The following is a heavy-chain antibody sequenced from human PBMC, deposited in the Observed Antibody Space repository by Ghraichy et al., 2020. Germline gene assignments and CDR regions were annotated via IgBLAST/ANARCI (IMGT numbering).Heavy chain of an antibody. V-gene: IGHV3-53*01. Sequence: LSLTCAASGFTVSSSYMTWVRQAPGKGLEWVSVIYNNGETYYADSVKGRFTISRDNSKNTLYLQMNSLRAEDTAVYYWARSLTGPQYYYYCGMDVWGQGTTVTVSS. D-gene: IGHD3-9*01. CDR2: IYNNGET. J-gene: IGHJ6*02. CDR3: ARSLTGPQYYYYCGMDV. CDR1: GFTVSSSY.